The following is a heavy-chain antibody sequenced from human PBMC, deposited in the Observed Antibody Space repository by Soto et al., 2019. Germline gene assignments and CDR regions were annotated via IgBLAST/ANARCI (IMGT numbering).Heavy chain of an antibody. D-gene: IGHD4-17*01. Sequence: PGGSLRLSCAASGFTFSSYSMNWVRQAPGKGLEWVSYISSSSTIYYADSVKGRFTISRDNAKNSLYLQMNSLRDEDTAVYYCARDLDGVNYYYRMDVWSQGTTVPVSS. CDR2: ISSSSTI. V-gene: IGHV3-48*02. J-gene: IGHJ6*02. CDR3: ARDLDGVNYYYRMDV. CDR1: GFTFSSYS.